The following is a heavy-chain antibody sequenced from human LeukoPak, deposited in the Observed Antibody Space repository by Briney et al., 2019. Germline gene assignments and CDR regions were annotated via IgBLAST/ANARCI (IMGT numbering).Heavy chain of an antibody. J-gene: IGHJ4*02. CDR2: ISGSGGST. D-gene: IGHD3-9*01. CDR3: AKDYLTFGIFSN. V-gene: IGHV3-23*01. Sequence: PGGSLRLSCAASGFTFISYAMSWVRQAPGKGLEWVSAISGSGGSTYYADSVKGRFTISRDNSKNTLYLQMTSLRAEDTAVYYCAKDYLTFGIFSNWGQGTLVTVSS. CDR1: GFTFISYA.